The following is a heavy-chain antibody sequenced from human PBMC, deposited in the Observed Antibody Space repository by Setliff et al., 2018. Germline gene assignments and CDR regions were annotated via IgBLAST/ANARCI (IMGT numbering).Heavy chain of an antibody. D-gene: IGHD6-6*01. J-gene: IGHJ4*02. CDR3: ARDLWDMYSSSSGNLDY. Sequence: ASVKVSCKASGYTFTSYGVSWVRQAPGQGLEWMGIINPSGGSTSYAQKFQGRVTMTRDTSTSTVYMELSSLRSEDTAVYYCARDLWDMYSSSSGNLDYWGQGTLVTVSS. V-gene: IGHV1-46*01. CDR2: INPSGGST. CDR1: GYTFTSYG.